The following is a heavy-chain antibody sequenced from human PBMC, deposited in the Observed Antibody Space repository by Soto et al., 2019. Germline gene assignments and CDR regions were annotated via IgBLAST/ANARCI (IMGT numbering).Heavy chain of an antibody. D-gene: IGHD3-22*01. CDR1: GYTFTSYA. CDR3: ASGPAGSKGYFDL. Sequence: ASVKVSCKASGYTFTSYAMHWVRQAPGQRLEWMGWINAGNGNTKYSQKFQGRVTITRDTSASTAYMELSSLRSEDTAVYYGASGPAGSKGYFDLWGRGTLVTLYS. CDR2: INAGNGNT. J-gene: IGHJ2*01. V-gene: IGHV1-3*01.